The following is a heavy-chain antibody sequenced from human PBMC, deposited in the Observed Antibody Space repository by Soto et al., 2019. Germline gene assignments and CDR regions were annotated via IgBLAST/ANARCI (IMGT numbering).Heavy chain of an antibody. CDR3: AKRDVPHSTSNAYFYDH. CDR2: ISVSVGST. Sequence: GGSLRLSCGVSGFPFAPSTMSWVRQAPGKGLEWVSTISVSVGSTYSADSVQGRFTVSSDISDNTLFLRMTSLTADDTAVYFCAKRDVPHSTSNAYFYDHWGRGVLVTVSS. CDR1: GFPFAPST. D-gene: IGHD2-21*02. J-gene: IGHJ4*02. V-gene: IGHV3-23*01.